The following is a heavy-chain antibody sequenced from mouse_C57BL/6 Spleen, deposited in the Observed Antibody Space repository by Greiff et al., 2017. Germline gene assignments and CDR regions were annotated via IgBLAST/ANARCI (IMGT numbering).Heavy chain of an antibody. CDR1: GFTFSDYY. V-gene: IGHV5-12*01. CDR2: ISNGGGST. J-gene: IGHJ4*01. Sequence: EVKLMESGGGLVQPGGSLKLSCAASGFTFSDYYMYWVRQTPEKRLEWVAYISNGGGSTYYPDTVKGRFTITRDNAKNTLYLQMSRLKSEDTAMYYCARRAGDVGYAMDYWGQRTSVTVTS. D-gene: IGHD3-3*01. CDR3: ARRAGDVGYAMDY.